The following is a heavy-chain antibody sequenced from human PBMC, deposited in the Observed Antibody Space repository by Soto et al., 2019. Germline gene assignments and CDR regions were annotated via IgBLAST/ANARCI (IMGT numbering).Heavy chain of an antibody. CDR3: ARDPVGTPQY. J-gene: IGHJ1*01. Sequence: QVQLVASGGRLVKPGGSLRLSCATSGFTFSHYYMTWIRQAPGKGLEWVGYISESGETIYYSDSVKGRFTISRDNAKKTLHRQMTRLRAEDTAVYYCARDPVGTPQYWGQGTLVTVSS. CDR2: ISESGETI. D-gene: IGHD1-26*01. V-gene: IGHV3-11*01. CDR1: GFTFSHYY.